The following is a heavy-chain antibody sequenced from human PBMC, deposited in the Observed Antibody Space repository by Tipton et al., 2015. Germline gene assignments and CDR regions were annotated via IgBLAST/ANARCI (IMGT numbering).Heavy chain of an antibody. V-gene: IGHV3-30*18. Sequence: SLRLSCAASGFAFSGYLMNWVRQSPGKVLEWVADISYDGSQKHYSDSVKGRFTISRDNSKNTLYLQMSSLGPDDTAVYFCAKTNMAAAYDYWGQGTLVTVSS. CDR2: ISYDGSQK. CDR1: GFAFSGYL. D-gene: IGHD2/OR15-2a*01. CDR3: AKTNMAAAYDY. J-gene: IGHJ4*02.